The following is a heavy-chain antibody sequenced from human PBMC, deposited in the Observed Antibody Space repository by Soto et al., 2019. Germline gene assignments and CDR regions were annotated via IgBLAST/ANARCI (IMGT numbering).Heavy chain of an antibody. CDR3: ARGGSDYGLDY. CDR2: IFPGDSET. Sequence: LGESLKISCKGSGYSFTSWWIGWVRQMPGKGPEWMGIIFPGDSETRYSPSFQGQVTISVDKSISTAYLQWSSLKAPDTATYYCARGGSDYGLDYWGQGTLVTVSS. CDR1: GYSFTSWW. J-gene: IGHJ4*02. V-gene: IGHV5-51*01. D-gene: IGHD3-10*01.